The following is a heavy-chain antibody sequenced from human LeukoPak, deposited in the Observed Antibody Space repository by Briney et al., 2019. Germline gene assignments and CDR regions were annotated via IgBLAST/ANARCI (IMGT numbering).Heavy chain of an antibody. Sequence: GATVKISCKASGYTFTDYYMHWVQQAPGKGPEWMGRVDPEDGETIYAEKFQGRVTITADTSTDTAYMELSSLRSEDTAVYYCATDLNDFWSGYSQPTNYWGQGTLVTVSS. CDR2: VDPEDGET. D-gene: IGHD3-3*01. CDR1: GYTFTDYY. J-gene: IGHJ4*02. CDR3: ATDLNDFWSGYSQPTNY. V-gene: IGHV1-69-2*01.